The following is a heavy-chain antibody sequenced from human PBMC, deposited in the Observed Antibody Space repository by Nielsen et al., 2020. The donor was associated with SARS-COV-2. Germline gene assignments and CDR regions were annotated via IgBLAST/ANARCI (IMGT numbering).Heavy chain of an antibody. Sequence: ASVKVSCKASDNTFTTITWVRQAPGQGLEWMGRISTKNGNVKYAQGPQGRVTMTTDTSTRTVYMEVKRLRSDDTAVYYCAREGSGVVPGPLGIGMWYLYYYMDVWGKGTTVTVSS. CDR3: AREGSGVVPGPLGIGMWYLYYYMDV. V-gene: IGHV1-18*01. J-gene: IGHJ6*03. CDR2: ISTKNGNV. D-gene: IGHD2-2*01. CDR1: DNTFTT.